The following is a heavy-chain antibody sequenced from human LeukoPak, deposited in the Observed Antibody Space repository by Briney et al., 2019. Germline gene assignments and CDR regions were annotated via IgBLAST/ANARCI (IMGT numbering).Heavy chain of an antibody. CDR1: GYTFTGYY. Sequence: AASVKVSCKASGYTFTGYYMHWVRQAPGQGLEWMGWINPNSGGTNYAQKFQGRVTMTRDTSISTAYMELSRLRSDDTAVYYCARTYYYGSGNIDYWGQGTLVTVSS. CDR2: INPNSGGT. CDR3: ARTYYYGSGNIDY. J-gene: IGHJ4*02. D-gene: IGHD3-10*01. V-gene: IGHV1-2*02.